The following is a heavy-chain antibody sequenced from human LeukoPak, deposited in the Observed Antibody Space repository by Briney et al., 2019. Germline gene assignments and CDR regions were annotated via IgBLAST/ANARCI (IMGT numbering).Heavy chain of an antibody. CDR2: INPNSGGT. Sequence: ASVKVSCKASGYTFTGYYMHWVRQAPGQGLEWMGWINPNSGGTNYAQKFQGRVTMTRDTSISTAYMELSRLRSDDTAVYYCARGRYRGYYYYGMDVWGQGTTVTVSS. CDR3: ARGRYRGYYYYGMDV. J-gene: IGHJ6*02. V-gene: IGHV1-2*02. D-gene: IGHD1-1*01. CDR1: GYTFTGYY.